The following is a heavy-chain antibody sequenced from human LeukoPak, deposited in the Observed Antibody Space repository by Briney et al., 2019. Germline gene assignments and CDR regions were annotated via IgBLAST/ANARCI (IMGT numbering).Heavy chain of an antibody. CDR1: GFTFSSYA. V-gene: IGHV3-23*01. CDR3: AKDLVYCSSTSCHYYYYGMDV. D-gene: IGHD2-2*01. Sequence: PGGSLRLSCAASGFTFSSYAMSWVRQAPGKGLEWVSAISGSGGSTYYADSVKGRFTISRDNSKNTLYLQMNSLRAEDTAVYYCAKDLVYCSSTSCHYYYYGMDVWGQGTTVTVSS. J-gene: IGHJ6*02. CDR2: ISGSGGST.